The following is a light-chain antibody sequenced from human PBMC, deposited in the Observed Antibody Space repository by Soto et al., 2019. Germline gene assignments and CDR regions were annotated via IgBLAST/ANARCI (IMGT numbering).Light chain of an antibody. V-gene: IGKV1-39*01. CDR1: QSISTY. J-gene: IGKJ4*01. Sequence: DIQMTQSPSSLSASVGDRVTITCRASQSISTYLHWYQQKPGKAPNLLIYAASTLQSGVPSRFSGSGSGTDITLNISSLQPDDFATYYCQQCNTPFTFGGGTKVEIK. CDR3: QQCNTPFT. CDR2: AAS.